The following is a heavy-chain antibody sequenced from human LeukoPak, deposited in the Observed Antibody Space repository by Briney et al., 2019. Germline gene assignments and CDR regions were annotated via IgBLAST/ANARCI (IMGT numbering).Heavy chain of an antibody. CDR1: GFTFNSYW. J-gene: IGHJ4*02. D-gene: IGHD3-3*01. CDR2: INSDGSST. V-gene: IGHV3-74*01. CDR3: ARVSDRLRFLEWLFDY. Sequence: GGSLRLSCAASGFTFNSYWMHWVRQAPGKGLVWVSRINSDGSSTSYADSVKGRFTISRDNAKNSLYLQMNSLRAEDTALYYCARVSDRLRFLEWLFDYWGQGTLVTVSS.